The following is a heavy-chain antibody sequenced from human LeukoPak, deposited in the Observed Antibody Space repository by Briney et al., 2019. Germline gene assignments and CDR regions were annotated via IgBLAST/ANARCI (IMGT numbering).Heavy chain of an antibody. V-gene: IGHV3-30-3*01. CDR3: ARGGCRYYYDSSGYCPLDY. CDR1: GFTFSSYA. D-gene: IGHD3-22*01. J-gene: IGHJ4*02. Sequence: GGSLRLSCAASGFTFSSYAMHWVRQAPGKGLEWVAVISYDGSNKYYADSVKGRFTISRDNSKNTLYLQMNSLRAEDTAVYYCARGGCRYYYDSSGYCPLDYWGQGTLVTVSS. CDR2: ISYDGSNK.